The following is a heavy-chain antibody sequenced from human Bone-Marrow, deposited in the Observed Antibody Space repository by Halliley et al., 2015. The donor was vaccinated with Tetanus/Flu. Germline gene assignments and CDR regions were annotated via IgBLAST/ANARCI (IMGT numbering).Heavy chain of an antibody. CDR2: ISPYNGAT. CDR3: ARDRRGVSVAGSPGNSFDP. D-gene: IGHD6-19*01. Sequence: QMQLVQSGGEVKKPGASVRVSCKASGYTFTSYGINWVRQAPGQGLEWMGWISPYNGATNYAQNFQDRVTMTTDTSTNSASMDLRSLTSDDTAVYYCARDRRGVSVAGSPGNSFDPWGQGTLVTVSS. V-gene: IGHV1-18*04. J-gene: IGHJ5*02. CDR1: GYTFTSYG.